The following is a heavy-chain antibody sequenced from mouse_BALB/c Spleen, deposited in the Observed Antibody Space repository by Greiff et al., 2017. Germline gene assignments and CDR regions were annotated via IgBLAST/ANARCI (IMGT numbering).Heavy chain of an antibody. V-gene: IGHV14-1*02. CDR3: ARDGNY. D-gene: IGHD1-1*01. CDR1: GFNIKDYY. CDR2: IDPANGNT. Sequence: EVQLQQSGAELVRPGALVKLSCKASGFNIKDYYMHWVKQRPEQGLEWIGRIDPANGNTKYDPKFQGKATITADTSSNTAYLQLSSLTSEDTAVYYCARDGNYWGQGTTLTVSS. J-gene: IGHJ2*01.